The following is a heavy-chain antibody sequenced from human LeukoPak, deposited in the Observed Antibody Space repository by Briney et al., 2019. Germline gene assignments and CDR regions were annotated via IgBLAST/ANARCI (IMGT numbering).Heavy chain of an antibody. CDR3: ARDSHDQPVVRFDY. D-gene: IGHD2-2*01. J-gene: IGHJ4*02. Sequence: GGSLRLSCAASGFTFDDYGMSWVRQAPGKGLEWVSGINWNGGSTGYADSVKGRFTISRDSAKNSLYLQMNSLRAEDTALYYCARDSHDQPVVRFDYWGQGTLVTVSS. CDR1: GFTFDDYG. CDR2: INWNGGST. V-gene: IGHV3-20*04.